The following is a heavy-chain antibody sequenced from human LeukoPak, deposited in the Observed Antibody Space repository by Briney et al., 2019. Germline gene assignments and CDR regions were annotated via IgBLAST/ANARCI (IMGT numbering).Heavy chain of an antibody. Sequence: GGSLRLSCAASGFTFSSYAMHWVRQAPGKGLEWVAFIRYDGSNKYYADSVKGRFTISRDNSKNTLYLQMNSLRAEDTAVYYCAKVYSSGWYLAHTYYFDYWGQGTLVTVSS. CDR2: IRYDGSNK. V-gene: IGHV3-30*02. CDR3: AKVYSSGWYLAHTYYFDY. J-gene: IGHJ4*02. CDR1: GFTFSSYA. D-gene: IGHD6-19*01.